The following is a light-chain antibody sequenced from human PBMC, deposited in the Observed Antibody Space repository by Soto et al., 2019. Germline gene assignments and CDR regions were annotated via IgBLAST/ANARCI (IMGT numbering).Light chain of an antibody. CDR1: ISDVGGYNY. J-gene: IGLJ2*01. Sequence: QSALTQPASVAGSPGQSITISCTGTISDVGGYNYVSWYQQHPGKAPKLIIYEVSNRPSGVSNRFSGSKSGNTASLTISGLQAEDEDDYYCTSYTSSATLGVLFGGGTKLTVL. CDR2: EVS. CDR3: TSYTSSATLGVL. V-gene: IGLV2-14*01.